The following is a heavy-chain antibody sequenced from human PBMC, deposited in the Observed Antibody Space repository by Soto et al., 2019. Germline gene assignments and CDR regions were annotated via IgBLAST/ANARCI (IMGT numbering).Heavy chain of an antibody. D-gene: IGHD2-21*02. CDR1: GLTFGNYA. CDR2: ISGDSGRT. Sequence: EVQLLESGGGLVQPGGSVRLSCAASGLTFGNYAMSWVRQAPGKGLEWVSAISGDSGRTYYADSVKGRFTISRDNSKNTLYLQMNPLRAEDTAVYYCAVTPNWGRDCSAASYWYFEIWGRGTLVTVSS. V-gene: IGHV3-23*01. CDR3: AVTPNWGRDCSAASYWYFEI. J-gene: IGHJ2*01.